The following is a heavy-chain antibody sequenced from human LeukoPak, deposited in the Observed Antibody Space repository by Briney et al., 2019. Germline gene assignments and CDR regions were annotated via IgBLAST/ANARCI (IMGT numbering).Heavy chain of an antibody. CDR2: ISTSGSTI. D-gene: IGHD1-26*01. CDR3: AKGGSVSYYFDY. Sequence: PGGSLRLXCAASGFTFSTYEMSWVRQAPGKGLEWVSYISTSGSTIYYADSVKGRFTISRDNAKNSLYLQMNSLRAEDTAIYYCAKGGSVSYYFDYWGQGTLVTVSS. V-gene: IGHV3-48*03. J-gene: IGHJ4*02. CDR1: GFTFSTYE.